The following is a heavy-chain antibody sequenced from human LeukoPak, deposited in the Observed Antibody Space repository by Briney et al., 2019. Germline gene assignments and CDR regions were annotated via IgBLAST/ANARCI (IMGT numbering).Heavy chain of an antibody. V-gene: IGHV3-21*01. CDR2: ISSSSSYI. CDR3: AGEIAVAGISYYYYMDV. J-gene: IGHJ6*03. Sequence: PGGSLRLSCAASGFTFSSYSMNWVRQAPGKGLEWVSSISSSSSYIYYADSVKGRFTISRDNAKNSLYLQMNSLRAEDTAVYYCAGEIAVAGISYYYYMDVWGKGTTVTVSS. D-gene: IGHD6-19*01. CDR1: GFTFSSYS.